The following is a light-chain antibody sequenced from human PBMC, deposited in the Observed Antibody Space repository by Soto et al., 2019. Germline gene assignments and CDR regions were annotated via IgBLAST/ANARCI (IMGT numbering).Light chain of an antibody. J-gene: IGKJ1*01. V-gene: IGKV3-15*01. Sequence: EVVLTQSPATLSVSPGERATLSSRASQSVSSNLAWYQQTPGQAPRLLIYGASTRDTGIPARFSGMGSGTEFTLTFSSLQSEDFSVYYCQQYNNWPRTFGQGTKVDIK. CDR3: QQYNNWPRT. CDR2: GAS. CDR1: QSVSSN.